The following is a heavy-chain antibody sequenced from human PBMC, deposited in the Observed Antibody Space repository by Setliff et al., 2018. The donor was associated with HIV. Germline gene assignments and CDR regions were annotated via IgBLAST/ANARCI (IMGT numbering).Heavy chain of an antibody. Sequence: PSETLSLTCTVSGGSISSHYWSWIRQPPGKGLEWIGTIYHNGNTNYNPSLKSRVTISVDTSKNQFSLRLSSVTAADTAVYYCAISSETHNPFDYWGQGTLVTVSS. D-gene: IGHD6-6*01. CDR3: AISSETHNPFDY. CDR1: GGSISSHY. CDR2: IYHNGNT. V-gene: IGHV4-59*08. J-gene: IGHJ4*02.